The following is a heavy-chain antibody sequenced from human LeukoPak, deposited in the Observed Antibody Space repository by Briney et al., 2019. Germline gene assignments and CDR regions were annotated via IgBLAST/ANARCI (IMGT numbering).Heavy chain of an antibody. D-gene: IGHD3-22*01. Sequence: ASVKVSCKASGGTFSSYAISWVRQAPGQGLEWMGGIIPIFGTANYAQKFQGRVTNTTDESTSTAYMELSSLRSEDTAVYYCARSGEYYDSSGYYYLPPHYWGQGTLVTVSS. V-gene: IGHV1-69*05. CDR3: ARSGEYYDSSGYYYLPPHY. CDR2: IIPIFGTA. CDR1: GGTFSSYA. J-gene: IGHJ4*02.